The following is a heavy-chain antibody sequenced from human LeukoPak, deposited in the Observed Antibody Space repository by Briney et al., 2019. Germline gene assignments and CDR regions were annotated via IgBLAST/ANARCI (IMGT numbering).Heavy chain of an antibody. V-gene: IGHV4-39*01. D-gene: IGHD6-6*01. CDR2: IYYSGST. CDR3: ASLAYSSSQYFQH. J-gene: IGHJ1*01. Sequence: PSETLSLTCTVSGGSISSGGYYWGWIRQPPGKGLEWIGSIYYSGSTYYNPSLKSRVTISVDTSKNQFSLKLSSVTAADTAVYYCASLAYSSSQYFQHWGQGTLVTVSS. CDR1: GGSISSGGYY.